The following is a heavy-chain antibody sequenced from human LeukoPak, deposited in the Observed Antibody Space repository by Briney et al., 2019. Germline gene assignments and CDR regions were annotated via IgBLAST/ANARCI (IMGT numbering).Heavy chain of an antibody. D-gene: IGHD6-19*01. Sequence: GGSLRLSCAASGFTFSSYAMSWVRQAPGKGLEWVSAISGSGGSTYYADSVKGRFTISRDNAKNSLYLQMNSLRAEDTAVYYCASRDRRAIAVAGPGDYWGQGTLVTVSS. CDR1: GFTFSSYA. CDR3: ASRDRRAIAVAGPGDY. V-gene: IGHV3-23*01. J-gene: IGHJ4*02. CDR2: ISGSGGST.